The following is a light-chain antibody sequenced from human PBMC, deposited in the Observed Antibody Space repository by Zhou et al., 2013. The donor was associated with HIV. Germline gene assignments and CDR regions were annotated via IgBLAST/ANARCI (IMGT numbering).Light chain of an antibody. CDR1: DSISNS. J-gene: IGKJ2*01. CDR3: QQYNSYST. Sequence: DVQMTQSTSTLSASIGDRVTITCRASDSISNSLAWYQQKPGEAPKLLIYKASTLESGVPSRFSGSGSGTDFSLTIASLQPDDFATYYCQQYNSYSTFGQGTKLEIK. V-gene: IGKV1-5*03. CDR2: KAS.